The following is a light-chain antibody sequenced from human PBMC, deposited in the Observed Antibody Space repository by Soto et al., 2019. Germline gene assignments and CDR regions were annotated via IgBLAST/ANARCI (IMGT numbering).Light chain of an antibody. CDR1: QTVSSSS. J-gene: IGKJ4*01. CDR2: GAS. CDR3: QHDYNLLT. Sequence: VQRVPLSCCASQTVSSSSLPWCQQKPGQAPGLLIYGASTRATAIPARFSGSGSGTDFTLTVSSLQPEDFAVYYCQHDYNLLTFGGGTKV. V-gene: IGKV3D-7*01.